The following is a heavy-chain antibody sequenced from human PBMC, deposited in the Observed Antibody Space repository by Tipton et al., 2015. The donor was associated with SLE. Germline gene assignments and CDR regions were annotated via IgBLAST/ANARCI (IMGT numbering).Heavy chain of an antibody. D-gene: IGHD6-13*01. J-gene: IGHJ4*02. CDR3: ARAGPDPSNPRSWTYFFDY. V-gene: IGHV3-30*04. CDR1: GFTFSSYA. Sequence: SLRLSCAASGFTFSSYAMHWVRQAPGKGLEWVAVMSYDEINKFYADSVKGRFTISRDISKNTLYLQMSGLRPVDTAVYYCARAGPDPSNPRSWTYFFDYWGQGTLVTVSS. CDR2: MSYDEINK.